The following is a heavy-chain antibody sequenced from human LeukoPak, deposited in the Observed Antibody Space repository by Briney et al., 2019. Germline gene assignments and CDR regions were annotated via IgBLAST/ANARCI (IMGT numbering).Heavy chain of an antibody. Sequence: AGGSLRLSCAASGFTFRDYYMTWIRQAPGKGLEWVSGISWNSGSIGYADSVKGRFTISRDNAKNSLYLQMNSLRAEDTAVYYCARVSVAGTDYYYYMDVWGKGTTVTVSS. CDR1: GFTFRDYY. V-gene: IGHV3-11*04. CDR3: ARVSVAGTDYYYYMDV. CDR2: ISWNSGSI. J-gene: IGHJ6*03. D-gene: IGHD6-19*01.